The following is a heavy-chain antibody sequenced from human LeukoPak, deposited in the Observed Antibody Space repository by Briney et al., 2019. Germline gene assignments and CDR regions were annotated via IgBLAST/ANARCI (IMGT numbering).Heavy chain of an antibody. CDR1: GFTFSSYW. Sequence: GGSLRLSCAASGFTFSSYWMHWVRQAPGKGLVWVSRINSDGSSTSYADSVKGRFTISRDNAKNTLYLQMNSLRAEDTAVYYCAREYPAIDITMIVVVITYYFDYWGQGTLVTVSS. CDR3: AREYPAIDITMIVVVITYYFDY. J-gene: IGHJ4*02. CDR2: INSDGSST. V-gene: IGHV3-74*01. D-gene: IGHD3-22*01.